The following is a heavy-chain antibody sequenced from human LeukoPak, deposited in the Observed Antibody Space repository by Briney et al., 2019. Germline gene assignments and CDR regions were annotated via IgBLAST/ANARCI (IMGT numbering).Heavy chain of an antibody. CDR1: GYTFTGYY. D-gene: IGHD3-22*01. CDR2: INPNSGGT. V-gene: IGHV1-2*02. CDR3: ARVGYDSSGYYNY. Sequence: ASVKVSCKASGYTFTGYYMHWVRQAPGQGPEWMGWINPNSGGTNYAQKFQGRVTITRDTSISTAYMELSRLRSDDTAVYYCARVGYDSSGYYNYWGQGTLVTVSS. J-gene: IGHJ4*02.